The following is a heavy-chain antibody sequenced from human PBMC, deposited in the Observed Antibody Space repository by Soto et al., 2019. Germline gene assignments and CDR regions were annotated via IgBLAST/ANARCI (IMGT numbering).Heavy chain of an antibody. CDR2: INSGSTAI. J-gene: IGHJ3*02. V-gene: IGHV3-48*01. CDR3: ARAQGSGYPGDGAFDI. CDR1: GFSFSGYS. Sequence: GGSLRLSCVASGFSFSGYSMNWVRQAPGKGLQWVSFINSGSTAIYYADSVKGRFTISRDNAKNSLYLQMNSLRAEDTAVYYCARAQGSGYPGDGAFDIWGQGTMVTVSS. D-gene: IGHD5-12*01.